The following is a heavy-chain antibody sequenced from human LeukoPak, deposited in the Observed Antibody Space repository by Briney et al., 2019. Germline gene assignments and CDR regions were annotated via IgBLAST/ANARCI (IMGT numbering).Heavy chain of an antibody. J-gene: IGHJ6*02. CDR2: INPNSGGT. V-gene: IGHV1-2*02. CDR3: ATSGTVRGMDV. CDR1: GSTFSGYY. D-gene: IGHD3-10*01. Sequence: ASVKVSCKASGSTFSGYYMHWVRQAPGQGLEWMGWINPNSGGTSYAQKFQGRVTMTRDTSISTAYMELSRLRSDDSAVCYCATSGTVRGMDVWGQGTTVTVSS.